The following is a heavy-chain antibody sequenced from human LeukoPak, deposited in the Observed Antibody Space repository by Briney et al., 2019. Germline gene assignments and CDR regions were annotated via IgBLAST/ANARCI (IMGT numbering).Heavy chain of an antibody. D-gene: IGHD3-22*01. CDR1: GYSFTSYW. CDR3: ARGSADYYDSSGYYYAAFDF. J-gene: IGHJ3*01. V-gene: IGHV5-51*01. Sequence: GESLKISCKGSGYSFTSYWIGWVRQMPGKGLEWMGIIYPGDSDTRYSPSFQGQVTISADKSISTAYLQWSSLKASDTAMYYCARGSADYYDSSGYYYAAFDFWGQGTMVTVSS. CDR2: IYPGDSDT.